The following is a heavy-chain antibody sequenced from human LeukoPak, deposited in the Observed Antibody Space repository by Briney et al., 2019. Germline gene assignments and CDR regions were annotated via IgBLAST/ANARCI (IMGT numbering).Heavy chain of an antibody. CDR3: AREGLRGEYFDY. J-gene: IGHJ4*02. D-gene: IGHD2-8*01. CDR2: IYYSGST. CDR1: GGXISTTTYH. Sequence: PSETLSLTCAVSGGXISTTTYHWGWIRQPPGKGLEWIGNIYYSGSTFYNPSLKSRVTIFLDTSKNQFSLRLTSVTAADTAVYYCAREGLRGEYFDYWGQGTLVTVSS. V-gene: IGHV4-39*01.